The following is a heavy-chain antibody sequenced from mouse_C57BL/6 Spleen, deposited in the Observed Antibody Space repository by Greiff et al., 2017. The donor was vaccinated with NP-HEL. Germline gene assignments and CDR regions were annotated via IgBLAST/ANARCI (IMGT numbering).Heavy chain of an antibody. CDR2: LNPSTGGT. CDR3: ARPYYDAMDY. Sequence: EVQLQQSGPELVKPGASVKISCKASGYSFTGYYMNWVKQSPEKSLEWIGELNPSTGGTTYNQKFKAKATLTVDKSSSTAYMQLKSLTAEDSAVYYCARPYYDAMDYWGQGTSVTVSS. J-gene: IGHJ4*01. CDR1: GYSFTGYY. V-gene: IGHV1-42*01.